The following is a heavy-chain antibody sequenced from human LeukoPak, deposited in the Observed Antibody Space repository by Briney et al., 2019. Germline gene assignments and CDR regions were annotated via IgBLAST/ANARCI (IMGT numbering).Heavy chain of an antibody. CDR2: ISWNSGSI. CDR3: AKDINYSSSSGGFDY. J-gene: IGHJ4*02. Sequence: PGRSLRLSCAASGFTFDDYAMHWVRQAPGKGLEWVSGISWNSGSIGYADSVKGRFTISRDNAKNSLYLQMNSLRAEDTALYYCAKDINYSSSSGGFDYWGQGTLVTVSS. V-gene: IGHV3-9*01. CDR1: GFTFDDYA. D-gene: IGHD6-6*01.